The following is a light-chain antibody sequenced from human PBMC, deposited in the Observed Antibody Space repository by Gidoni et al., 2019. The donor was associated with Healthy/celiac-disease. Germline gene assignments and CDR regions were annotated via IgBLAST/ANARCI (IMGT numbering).Light chain of an antibody. CDR1: SSNIGNNY. Sequence: QSVLTQPPSVSAAPGQKVTISCSGSSSNIGNNYVSWYQQLPGTAPKLLIYANNKRPSGIPDRFSGAKSGTSATLGITGLQTGEEADYYCGTWDSSLSAGVFGGGTKLTVL. V-gene: IGLV1-51*01. J-gene: IGLJ2*01. CDR2: ANN. CDR3: GTWDSSLSAGV.